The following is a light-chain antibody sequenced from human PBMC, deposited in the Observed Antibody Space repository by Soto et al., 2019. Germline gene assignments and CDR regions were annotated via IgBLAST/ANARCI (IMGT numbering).Light chain of an antibody. Sequence: DVQMTQSPASVSASVVDRVTITCRASQSISSYLNWYQQKPGKAPKLLIYAASSLQSGVPSRFSGSGSGTDFTLTISSLQPEDFATYYCQQSYSTPINFGQGTRLEIK. CDR3: QQSYSTPIN. CDR1: QSISSY. V-gene: IGKV1-39*01. J-gene: IGKJ5*01. CDR2: AAS.